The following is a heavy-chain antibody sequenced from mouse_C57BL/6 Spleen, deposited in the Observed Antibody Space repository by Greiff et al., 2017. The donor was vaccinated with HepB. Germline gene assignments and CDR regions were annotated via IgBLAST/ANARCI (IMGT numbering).Heavy chain of an antibody. CDR2: INYDGSST. V-gene: IGHV5-16*01. CDR1: GFTFSDYY. D-gene: IGHD4-1*01. CDR3: ARDQGTGSFDY. Sequence: EVKLVESEGGLVQPGSSMKLSCTASGFTFSDYYMAWVRQVPEKGLEWVANINYDGSSTYYLDSLKSRFIILGDNAKNILYLQMSSLKSEDTATYYCARDQGTGSFDYWGQGTTLTVSS. J-gene: IGHJ2*01.